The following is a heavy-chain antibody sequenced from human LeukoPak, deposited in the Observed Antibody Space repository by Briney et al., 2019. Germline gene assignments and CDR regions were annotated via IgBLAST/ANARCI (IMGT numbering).Heavy chain of an antibody. D-gene: IGHD3-22*01. J-gene: IGHJ4*02. CDR1: GGSISSGSYY. Sequence: SETLSLTCTVSGGSISSGSYYWSWIRQPAGKGLEWIGRIYTSGSTNYNPSLKSRVTISVDTSKNQFSLKLSSVTAADTAVYYCARRARVRYYYDSSGYYDYWGQGTLVTVSS. CDR3: ARRARVRYYYDSSGYYDY. CDR2: IYTSGST. V-gene: IGHV4-61*02.